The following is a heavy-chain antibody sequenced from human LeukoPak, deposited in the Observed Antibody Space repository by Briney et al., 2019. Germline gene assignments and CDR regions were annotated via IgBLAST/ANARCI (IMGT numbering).Heavy chain of an antibody. J-gene: IGHJ4*02. D-gene: IGHD6-19*01. CDR1: GFTFSSYW. Sequence: GGSLRLSCAASGFTFSSYWMHWVRQVPGKGLVWVSRIDTDGTGTSYADSVKGRFTVSRDNAKNTLYLQMISLRAEDTAVYYCTRLGGSSGVDYWGQGTLVTVPS. V-gene: IGHV3-74*01. CDR2: IDTDGTGT. CDR3: TRLGGSSGVDY.